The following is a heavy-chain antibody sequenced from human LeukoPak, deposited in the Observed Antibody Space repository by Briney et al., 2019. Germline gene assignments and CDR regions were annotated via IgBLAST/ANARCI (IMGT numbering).Heavy chain of an antibody. CDR2: MNPNSGNT. CDR1: GYTFTSYD. D-gene: IGHD3-10*01. CDR3: ARLIGLGITMVRGVTDPGYFDY. V-gene: IGHV1-8*01. Sequence: ASVKVSCKASGYTFTSYDINWVRQATGQGLEWMGWMNPNSGNTGYAQKFQSRVTMTRNTSISTAYMELSSLRSEDTAVYYCARLIGLGITMVRGVTDPGYFDYWGQGTLVTVSS. J-gene: IGHJ4*02.